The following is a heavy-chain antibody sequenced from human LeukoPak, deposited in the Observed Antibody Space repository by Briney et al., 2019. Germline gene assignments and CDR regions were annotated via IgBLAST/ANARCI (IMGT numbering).Heavy chain of an antibody. D-gene: IGHD2-15*01. J-gene: IGHJ4*02. V-gene: IGHV4-59*01. CDR3: ARYCSGGSCYSRAFDY. CDR2: THYSGST. CDR1: GGSIIGYF. Sequence: SETLSLTCTVSGGSIIGYFWSWVRQPPGKGLEWIGYTHYSGSTSYNPSLKSRVTISVDTSSNQFSLSLSSVTAADTATYYCARYCSGGSCYSRAFDYWGQGTLVTVSS.